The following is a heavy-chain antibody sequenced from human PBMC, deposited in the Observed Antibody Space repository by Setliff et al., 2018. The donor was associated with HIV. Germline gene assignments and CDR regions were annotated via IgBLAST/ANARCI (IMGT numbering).Heavy chain of an antibody. CDR3: ASGWFIGGSGPCRNFEF. V-gene: IGHV1-8*02. D-gene: IGHD3-10*01. Sequence: ASVKVSCKASRYTFSNYDVNWVRQATGQGLEWMAWMNPISDHRGYAQKFQGRLTMTKDTSTSTVYMELSSLKSDDTAVYYCASGWFIGGSGPCRNFEFWGQGTLVTVSS. CDR2: MNPISDHR. CDR1: RYTFSNYD. J-gene: IGHJ4*02.